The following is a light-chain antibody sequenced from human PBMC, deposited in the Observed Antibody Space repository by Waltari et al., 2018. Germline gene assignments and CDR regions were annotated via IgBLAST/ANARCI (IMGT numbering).Light chain of an antibody. CDR3: QQSYTLPYT. CDR2: DAS. J-gene: IGKJ2*01. Sequence: AHRLLISDASTLQNGVPSRFSGRGSGTEFTLAISRLQPEDFATYYCQQSYTLPYTFGQGTQLDI. V-gene: IGKV1-39*01.